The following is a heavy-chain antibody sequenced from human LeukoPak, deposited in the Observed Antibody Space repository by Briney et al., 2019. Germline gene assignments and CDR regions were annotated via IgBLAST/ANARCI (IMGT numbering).Heavy chain of an antibody. Sequence: ASVKVSCKASGYTFTGYYMHWVRQAPGQGLEWMGWINPNSGGTNYAQKFQGRVTMTRDTSISTAYMELSRLRSDDTAVYYCARSPRVNYGFWSGLNWFDPWGQGTLVTVSS. V-gene: IGHV1-2*02. J-gene: IGHJ5*02. CDR3: ARSPRVNYGFWSGLNWFDP. D-gene: IGHD3-3*01. CDR1: GYTFTGYY. CDR2: INPNSGGT.